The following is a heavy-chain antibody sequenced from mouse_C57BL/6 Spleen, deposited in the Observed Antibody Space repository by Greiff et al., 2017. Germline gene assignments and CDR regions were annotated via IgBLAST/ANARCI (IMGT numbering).Heavy chain of an antibody. D-gene: IGHD1-1*01. J-gene: IGHJ4*01. V-gene: IGHV2-2*01. CDR3: ATLTTVEGYAMDY. CDR2: IWSGGST. Sequence: QVQLKESGPGLVQPSQSLSITCTVSGFSLTSYGVHWVRQSPGKGLEWLGVIWSGGSTDYTAAFISRLSISKDNSKSQVFFKMNSLQADDTAIYYCATLTTVEGYAMDYWGQGTSVTVSS. CDR1: GFSLTSYG.